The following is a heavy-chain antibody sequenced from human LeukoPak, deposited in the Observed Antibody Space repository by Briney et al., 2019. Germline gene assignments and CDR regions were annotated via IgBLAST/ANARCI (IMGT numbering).Heavy chain of an antibody. CDR1: GYTFTNYG. Sequence: ASVKVSCKASGYTFTNYGITWARQAPGQGLEWMGWISGYNGNTNYPQRLQGRVTMTTDTTTSTAYMELRSLRSDDTAVYYCGRGWNGHFDIWGQGTMVTVSS. V-gene: IGHV1-18*01. CDR2: ISGYNGNT. D-gene: IGHD1-1*01. J-gene: IGHJ3*02. CDR3: GRGWNGHFDI.